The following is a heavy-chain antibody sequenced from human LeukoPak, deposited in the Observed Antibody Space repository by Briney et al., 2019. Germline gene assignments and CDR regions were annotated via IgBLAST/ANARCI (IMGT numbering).Heavy chain of an antibody. J-gene: IGHJ4*02. D-gene: IGHD4-11*01. CDR2: ISSSNIYI. V-gene: IGHV3-21*01. CDR3: ARGAMTTGFDY. CDR1: GFTFSSYT. Sequence: KPGGSLRLSCAASGFTFSSYTMNWVRQAPGKGLEWVSSISSSNIYIYYADSVKGRFTISRDNAKNSLYLQMNTLRAEDTAVYYCARGAMTTGFDYWGQGTLSPSP.